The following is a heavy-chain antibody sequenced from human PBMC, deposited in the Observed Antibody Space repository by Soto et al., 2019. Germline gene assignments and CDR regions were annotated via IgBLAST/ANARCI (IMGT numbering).Heavy chain of an antibody. D-gene: IGHD6-13*01. Sequence: GASVKVSCKASRYTFTGYYIHWVRQAPGQGLEWMGWINPDTGGTDYTQKFQGWVTMTRDTSITTAYMELSSLKSDDTAVYFCARAVARDGSSWYRGGYDSWGQGTLVTVSS. V-gene: IGHV1-2*04. CDR2: INPDTGGT. CDR3: ARAVARDGSSWYRGGYDS. J-gene: IGHJ4*02. CDR1: RYTFTGYY.